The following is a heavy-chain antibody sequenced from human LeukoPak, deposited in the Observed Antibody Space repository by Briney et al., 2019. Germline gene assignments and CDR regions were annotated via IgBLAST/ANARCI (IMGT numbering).Heavy chain of an antibody. CDR3: ARRAGAYSHPYDY. D-gene: IGHD4/OR15-4a*01. CDR1: GFTLSSYT. CDR2: ISSSRSTI. V-gene: IGHV3-48*01. J-gene: IGHJ4*02. Sequence: GGSLRLSCAASGFTLSSYTMTWVRQAPGKGLECVSYISSSRSTIYYADSVKGRFTISRDNAKNSLYLQMSSLRADDTALHYCARRAGAYSHPYDYWGQGTLVTVSS.